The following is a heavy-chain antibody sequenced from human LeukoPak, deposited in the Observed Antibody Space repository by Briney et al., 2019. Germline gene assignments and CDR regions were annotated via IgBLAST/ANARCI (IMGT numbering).Heavy chain of an antibody. D-gene: IGHD6-13*01. CDR2: INPSGGST. J-gene: IGHJ4*02. CDR1: RYTFTSYY. CDR3: ARDTLYSSSWRNPFDY. V-gene: IGHV1-46*01. Sequence: ASVKVSCKASRYTFTSYYMHWVRQAPGQGLEWMGIINPSGGSTSYAQKFQGRVTMTRDTSTSTVYMELSSLRSEDTAVYYCARDTLYSSSWRNPFDYWGQGTLVTVSS.